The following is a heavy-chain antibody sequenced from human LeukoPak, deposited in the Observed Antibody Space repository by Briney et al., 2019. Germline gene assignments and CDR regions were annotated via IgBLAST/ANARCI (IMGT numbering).Heavy chain of an antibody. CDR3: ARPRPGSYGDAFDI. V-gene: IGHV1-69*04. J-gene: IGHJ3*02. Sequence: SVKVSCKASGGTFSSYAISWVRQAPGQGLEWMGRIIPILGIANYVQKFQGRVTITADKSTSTAYMELSSLRSEDTAVYYCARPRPGSYGDAFDIWGQGTMVTVSS. CDR2: IIPILGIA. D-gene: IGHD1-26*01. CDR1: GGTFSSYA.